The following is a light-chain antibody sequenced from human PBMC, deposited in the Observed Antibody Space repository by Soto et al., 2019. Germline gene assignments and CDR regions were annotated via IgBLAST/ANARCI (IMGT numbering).Light chain of an antibody. J-gene: IGKJ4*01. CDR3: QQRGSYPLD. V-gene: IGKV3-11*01. CDR2: DAS. CDR1: QSFSYY. Sequence: EMVLTQSPATLSLSPGDRATLSCMASQSFSYYLACYQHKPGQAPRLLIYDASTRATGIPARFSGSGSGTDFTLTISSLAHEELAVYYCQQRGSYPLDFGGGTKVEIK.